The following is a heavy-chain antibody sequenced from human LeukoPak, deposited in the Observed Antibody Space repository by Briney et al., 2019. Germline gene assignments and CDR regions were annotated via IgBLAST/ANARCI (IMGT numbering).Heavy chain of an antibody. CDR3: ARPRGNVEMATIPFDY. V-gene: IGHV3-21*06. CDR1: RFTFSSYS. Sequence: GGSLRLSCAASRFTFSSYSMNWVRQAPGKGLEWVSSISTSSSYIYYADSVKGRFTISRDNAKNSLYLQMNSLRAEDTAVYYCARPRGNVEMATIPFDYWGQGTLVTISS. J-gene: IGHJ4*02. D-gene: IGHD5-24*01. CDR2: ISTSSSYI.